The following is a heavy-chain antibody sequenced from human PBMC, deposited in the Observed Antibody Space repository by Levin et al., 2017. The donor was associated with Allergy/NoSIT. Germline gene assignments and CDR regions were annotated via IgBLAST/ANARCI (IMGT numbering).Heavy chain of an antibody. V-gene: IGHV3-23*01. Sequence: GGSLRLSCVASGFTFRNSAMSWVRQAAGRGLEWLSGITGDGEATHTAESVKGRFTISRDNSKNTLYLQMSSLRAEDTATYYCARGNTIFGVGRLDYWGQGILVTVSS. CDR2: ITGDGEAT. CDR3: ARGNTIFGVGRLDY. CDR1: GFTFRNSA. D-gene: IGHD3-3*01. J-gene: IGHJ4*02.